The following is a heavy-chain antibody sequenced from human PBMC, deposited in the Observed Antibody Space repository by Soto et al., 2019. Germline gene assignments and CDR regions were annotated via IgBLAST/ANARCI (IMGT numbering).Heavy chain of an antibody. CDR2: ISWNGGSI. CDR3: AKAKKLEQWLVRAVSGGAFAI. CDR1: GFTFDDYA. V-gene: IGHV3-9*01. Sequence: GGSLRLSCAASGFTFDDYAMHWVRQAPGKGLEWVSGISWNGGSIGYAESVKGRFTISRDNAENSLYLQPNSLRAEDTALYYCAKAKKLEQWLVRAVSGGAFAIWGQGTMVTASS. D-gene: IGHD6-19*01. J-gene: IGHJ3*02.